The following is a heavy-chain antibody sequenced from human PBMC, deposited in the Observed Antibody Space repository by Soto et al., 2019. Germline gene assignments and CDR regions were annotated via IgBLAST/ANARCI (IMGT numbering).Heavy chain of an antibody. V-gene: IGHV3-15*07. CDR2: IKSKTDGGTT. Sequence: TGGSLRLSCAASGFTFSNAWMNWVRQAPGKGLEWVGRIKSKTDGGTTDYAAPAKGRFTISRDDSKNTLYLQMNSLKTEDTAVYYCTFQSPPQYYFDYCGQGTLVTVSS. CDR3: TFQSPPQYYFDY. J-gene: IGHJ4*02. CDR1: GFTFSNAW.